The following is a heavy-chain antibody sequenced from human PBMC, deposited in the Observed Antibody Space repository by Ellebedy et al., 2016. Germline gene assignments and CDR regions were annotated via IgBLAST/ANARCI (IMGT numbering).Heavy chain of an antibody. J-gene: IGHJ5*02. Sequence: ASVKVSCKASGYTFTSYGISWVRQAPGQGLEWMGWISAYNGNTNYAQKLQGRVTMTTDTSTSTAYMELRSLRSDDTAVYYCARDSSIAARRRWFDPWGQGTLVTVSS. CDR2: ISAYNGNT. CDR1: GYTFTSYG. CDR3: ARDSSIAARRRWFDP. V-gene: IGHV1-18*04. D-gene: IGHD6-6*01.